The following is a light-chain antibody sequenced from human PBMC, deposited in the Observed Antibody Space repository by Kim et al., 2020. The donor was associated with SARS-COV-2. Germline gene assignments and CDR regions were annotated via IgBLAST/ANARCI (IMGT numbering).Light chain of an antibody. CDR3: QSYDDTNRV. Sequence: GKTVTSPCTRSSGSIASNFMQWYQQRPGSSPTTVVYENTQKPSGVPDRFSGSIDTSSNSASLTIFGLETEDEADYYCQSYDDTNRVFGGGTQLTVL. CDR2: ENT. V-gene: IGLV6-57*01. J-gene: IGLJ3*02. CDR1: SGSIASNF.